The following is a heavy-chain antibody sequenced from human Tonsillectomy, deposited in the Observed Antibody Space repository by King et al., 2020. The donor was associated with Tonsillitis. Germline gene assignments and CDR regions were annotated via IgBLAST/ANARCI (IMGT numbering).Heavy chain of an antibody. CDR2: IKQVGSEK. CDR1: GLPFSSYW. CDR3: AREWGAAAGSPFDY. Sequence: VQLVESGGGLVQPGGSLRVSCAASGLPFSSYWLSWFRQAQGKGLEGLANIKQVGSEKSYLASVKGRFTTARDNAKTSLYLQMNSLRAEDTAVYYCAREWGAAAGSPFDYWGQGTLVTVSS. V-gene: IGHV3-7*03. D-gene: IGHD6-13*01. J-gene: IGHJ4*02.